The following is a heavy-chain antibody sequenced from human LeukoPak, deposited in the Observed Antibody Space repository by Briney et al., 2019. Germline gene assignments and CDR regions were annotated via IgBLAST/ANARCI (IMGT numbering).Heavy chain of an antibody. CDR1: GYTFTGYY. V-gene: IGHV1-46*01. CDR3: ARVGATGATADN. J-gene: IGHJ4*02. Sequence: GASVKVSCKASGYTFTGYYMHWVRQAPGQGLEWMGIINPRGGSTDYAQKFQGRVTMTSDTSTSTVYMELKSLRSEDTAVYFCARVGATGATADNWGQGTLVTVPS. CDR2: INPRGGST. D-gene: IGHD2-21*02.